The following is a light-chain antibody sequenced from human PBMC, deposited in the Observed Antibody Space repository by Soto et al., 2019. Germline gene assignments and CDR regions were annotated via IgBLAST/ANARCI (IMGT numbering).Light chain of an antibody. CDR1: QGIRND. Sequence: AIQMTQSPSSLSASLGDRVTITCRASQGIRNDLGWYQQKPGKAPRLLIYAASSLQSGVPSKFSGSGPGTDFTLTISSLQPEDFATYYCLQDYSYPWTFGQGTKVEI. J-gene: IGKJ1*01. V-gene: IGKV1-6*01. CDR3: LQDYSYPWT. CDR2: AAS.